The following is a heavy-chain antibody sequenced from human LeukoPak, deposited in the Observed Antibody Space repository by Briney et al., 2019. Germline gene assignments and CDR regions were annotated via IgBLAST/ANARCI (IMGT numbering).Heavy chain of an antibody. Sequence: GGSLRLSCAASGFTFSSYGMHWVRQAPGKGLEWVAVISYDGSNKYYANSVKGRFTISRDNSKNTLYLQMNSLRAEDTAVYYCARRRYFDWFHKGGQGGDYFDYWGQGTLVTVSS. CDR3: ARRRYFDWFHKGGQGGDYFDY. CDR2: ISYDGSNK. J-gene: IGHJ4*02. V-gene: IGHV3-30*03. D-gene: IGHD3-9*01. CDR1: GFTFSSYG.